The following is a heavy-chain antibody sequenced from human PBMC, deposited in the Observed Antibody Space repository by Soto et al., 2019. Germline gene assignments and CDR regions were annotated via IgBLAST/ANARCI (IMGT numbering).Heavy chain of an antibody. CDR2: ISNDGNNK. Sequence: PGGSLRLSCGASGVTFSSYGRHWVRQAPGKGLEWVAVISNDGNNKYYEDSVKGRFTSSRDNSKNTLYLQMDSLRAEDTAVYYCAREYQLLTYYFDYWGQGTLVTVSS. V-gene: IGHV3-30-3*01. CDR3: AREYQLLTYYFDY. CDR1: GVTFSSYG. D-gene: IGHD2-2*01. J-gene: IGHJ4*02.